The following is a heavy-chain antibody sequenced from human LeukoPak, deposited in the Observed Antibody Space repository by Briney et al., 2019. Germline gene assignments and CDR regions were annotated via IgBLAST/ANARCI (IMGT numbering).Heavy chain of an antibody. Sequence: GESLKISCKGSGYSFTSYWIGWVRHMPGKGLEWMGIIYPGDSDTRYSPSFQGQVTISADKSISTAYLQWSSLKASDTAMYYCARHGRVAYCGGDCYFPPRDWGQGTLVTVSS. V-gene: IGHV5-51*01. J-gene: IGHJ4*02. CDR2: IYPGDSDT. CDR1: GYSFTSYW. CDR3: ARHGRVAYCGGDCYFPPRD. D-gene: IGHD2-21*02.